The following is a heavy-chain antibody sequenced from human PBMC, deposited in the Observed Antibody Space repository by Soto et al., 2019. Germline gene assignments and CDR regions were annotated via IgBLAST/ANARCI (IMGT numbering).Heavy chain of an antibody. CDR1: GGSISSGGYY. J-gene: IGHJ4*02. Sequence: QVQLQESGPGLVKPSQTLSLTCNVSGGSISSGGYYWSWIRQHPGKGLEWIGYIYYSGTTYYNPSPKSRPTISVDTSKNQFSLKLSSVTAADTAXXXXXXXXXXXYPDYWGQGTLVTVSS. CDR2: IYYSGTT. V-gene: IGHV4-31*03. CDR3: XXXXXXXYPDY. D-gene: IGHD2-2*01.